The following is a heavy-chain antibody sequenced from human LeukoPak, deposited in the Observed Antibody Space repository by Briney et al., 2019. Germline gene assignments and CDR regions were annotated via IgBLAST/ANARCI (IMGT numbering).Heavy chain of an antibody. CDR3: ARHAAGYSSSWYVYYFDY. Sequence: SETLSLTCTVSGGYISSYYWSWIRQPPGKGLEWIGYIYTSGSTNYNPSLKSRVTISVDTSKNQFSLKLSSVTAADTAVYYCARHAAGYSSSWYVYYFDYWGQGTLVTVSS. J-gene: IGHJ4*02. CDR1: GGYISSYY. D-gene: IGHD6-13*01. V-gene: IGHV4-4*09. CDR2: IYTSGST.